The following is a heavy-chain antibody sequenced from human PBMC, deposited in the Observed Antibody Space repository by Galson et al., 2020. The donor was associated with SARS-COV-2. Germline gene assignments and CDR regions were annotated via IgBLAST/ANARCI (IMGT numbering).Heavy chain of an antibody. D-gene: IGHD2-8*02. CDR3: ARSVRFEKVRSVGVYGIKDYYYAMDV. CDR2: IKQDGSEK. V-gene: IGHV3-7*01. Sequence: PGGSLRLSCAASEFTFSSYWMSWVRQVPGKGLEWVANIKQDGSEKNYVDSVKGRFTISRDNAKNSLSLQMNTLRVEDTAVYYCARSVRFEKVRSVGVYGIKDYYYAMDVWGQGTTVIVSS. J-gene: IGHJ6*02. CDR1: EFTFSSYW.